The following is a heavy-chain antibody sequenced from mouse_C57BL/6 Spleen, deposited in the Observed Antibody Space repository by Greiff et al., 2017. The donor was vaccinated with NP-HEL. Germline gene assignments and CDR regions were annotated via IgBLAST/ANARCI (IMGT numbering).Heavy chain of an antibody. CDR2: INPNNGGT. CDR1: GYTFTDYN. D-gene: IGHD1-1*01. CDR3: ARGGAYYDGSSSFAY. J-gene: IGHJ3*01. V-gene: IGHV1-22*01. Sequence: EVQLQQSGPELVKPGASVKMSCKASGYTFTDYNMHWVKQSHGKSLEWIGYINPNNGGTSYNQKFKGKATLTVTKSSSTAYMELRSLTSEESAVYYCARGGAYYDGSSSFAYWGPGTLVTVSA.